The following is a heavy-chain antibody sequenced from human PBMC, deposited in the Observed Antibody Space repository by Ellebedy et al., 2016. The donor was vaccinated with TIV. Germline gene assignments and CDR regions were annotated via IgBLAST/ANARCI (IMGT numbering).Heavy chain of an antibody. J-gene: IGHJ6*03. CDR1: GGSFSGYY. CDR2: INHSGST. V-gene: IGHV4-34*01. D-gene: IGHD4-11*01. CDR3: ARGLQLYYYYYMDV. Sequence: SETLSLXXAVYGGSFSGYYWSWIRQPPGKGLEWIGEINHSGSTNYNPSLKSRVTISVDTSKNQFSLKLSSVTAADTAVYYCARGLQLYYYYYMDVWGKGTTVTVSS.